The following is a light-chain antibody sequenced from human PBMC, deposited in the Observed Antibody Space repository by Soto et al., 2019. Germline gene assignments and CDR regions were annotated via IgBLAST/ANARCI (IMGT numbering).Light chain of an antibody. CDR2: AAA. Sequence: DIQMTQSPSSLSASIGDGVTITCRASQSINSYLNWYQQKPGKAPKLLISAAATLQGGVPSRFSGSGSGTDFTLTITTLQPEDFATYFCQQSYSTPYTFGQGTKLEIK. J-gene: IGKJ2*01. V-gene: IGKV1-39*01. CDR1: QSINSY. CDR3: QQSYSTPYT.